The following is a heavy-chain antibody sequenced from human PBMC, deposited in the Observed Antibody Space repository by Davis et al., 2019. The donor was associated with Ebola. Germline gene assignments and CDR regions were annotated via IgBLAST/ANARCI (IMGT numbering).Heavy chain of an antibody. V-gene: IGHV3-21*04. J-gene: IGHJ4*02. CDR1: GFTFSSYA. D-gene: IGHD4-17*01. CDR3: AKGPTTVTTVYYFDY. Sequence: GGSLRLSCAASGFTFSSYAMSWVRQAPGKGLEWVSSISSSSSYIYYADSVKGRFTISRDNAKNSLYLQMNSLRAEDTAVYYCAKGPTTVTTVYYFDYWGQGTLVTVSS. CDR2: ISSSSSYI.